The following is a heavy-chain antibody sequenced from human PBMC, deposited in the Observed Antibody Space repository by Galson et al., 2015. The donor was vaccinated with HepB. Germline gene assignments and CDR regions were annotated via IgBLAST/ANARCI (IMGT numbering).Heavy chain of an antibody. Sequence: SVKVSCKASGYTFTDYVVNWVRQAPGQGLEWMGWMNTNTGKPTYAPGFAGRFVFSLDTSVTTAYLQISSLETDDTAVYYCARSPLRFLDWLPYYGYYYMDVWGEGTTVTGSS. V-gene: IGHV7-4-1*02. CDR3: ARSPLRFLDWLPYYGYYYMDV. CDR1: GYTFTDYV. CDR2: MNTNTGKP. D-gene: IGHD3-3*01. J-gene: IGHJ6*03.